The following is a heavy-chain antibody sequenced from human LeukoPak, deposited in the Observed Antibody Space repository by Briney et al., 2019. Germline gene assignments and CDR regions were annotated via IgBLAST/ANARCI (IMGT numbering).Heavy chain of an antibody. CDR1: GLTFSNYA. CDR2: ISGSGEST. Sequence: GGSLRLSCAASGLTFSNYAMSWVRQAPGKGLEWVSAISGSGESTDYPDSVKGRFAISRDNSKNKLYLQMNRLRAEDTAVYYCAKVFPSCNTASCPRGAFGIWGQGTMVTVSS. D-gene: IGHD2-2*01. J-gene: IGHJ3*02. V-gene: IGHV3-23*01. CDR3: AKVFPSCNTASCPRGAFGI.